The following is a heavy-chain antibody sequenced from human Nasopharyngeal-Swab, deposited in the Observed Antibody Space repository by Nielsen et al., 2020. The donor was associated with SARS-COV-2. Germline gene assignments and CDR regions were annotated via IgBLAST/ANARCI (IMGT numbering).Heavy chain of an antibody. CDR2: IKQDGSEK. CDR3: ARVARRYSSGWYYFDY. Sequence: LTGAASGFTFSSYWMSWVRQAPGKGLEWVANIKQDGSEKYYVDSVKGRFTISRDNAKNSLYLQMNSLRAEDTAVYYCARVARRYSSGWYYFDYWGQGTLVTVSS. V-gene: IGHV3-7*01. J-gene: IGHJ4*02. D-gene: IGHD6-19*01. CDR1: GFTFSSYW.